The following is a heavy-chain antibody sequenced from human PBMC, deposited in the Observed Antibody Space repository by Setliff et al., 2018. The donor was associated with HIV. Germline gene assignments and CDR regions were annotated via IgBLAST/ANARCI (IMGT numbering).Heavy chain of an antibody. CDR2: MNPKSGNT. CDR3: ARGHLDYDYWEDILGNWFDP. D-gene: IGHD3-3*01. J-gene: IGHJ5*02. Sequence: ASVKVSCKASGYTFTSYYMHWVRQAPGQGLEWMGWMNPKSGNTGYAQKFQGRVTMTSNTFIGTAYMELNSLTSDDTAVYYCARGHLDYDYWEDILGNWFDPWGQGTLVTVSS. CDR1: GYTFTSYY. V-gene: IGHV1-8*02.